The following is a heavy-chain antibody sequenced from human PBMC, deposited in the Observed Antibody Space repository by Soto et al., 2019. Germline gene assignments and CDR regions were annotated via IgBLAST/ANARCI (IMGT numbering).Heavy chain of an antibody. Sequence: QVQLVQSGAEVKKPGSSVKVSCKASGGTFSSDSFSWVRQAPGQGLEWMGGIIPMFDTPIYAQKFQDRVTITADESTSTAYMQLSSLRYGDTAVYYCASSGGLDRDFNYWGQGSLVTVSS. CDR1: GGTFSSDS. D-gene: IGHD2-15*01. J-gene: IGHJ4*02. CDR2: IIPMFDTP. CDR3: ASSGGLDRDFNY. V-gene: IGHV1-69*12.